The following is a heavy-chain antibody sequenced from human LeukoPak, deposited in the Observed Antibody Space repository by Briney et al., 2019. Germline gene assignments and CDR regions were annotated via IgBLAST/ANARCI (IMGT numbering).Heavy chain of an antibody. CDR2: INPNSGGT. CDR1: GYTFTGYY. J-gene: IGHJ4*02. Sequence: PGASVKVSCKASGYTFTGYYMHWVRQAPGQGLEWMGRINPNSGGTNYAQKFQGRVTMTRDTSISTAYMELSRLRSDDTAVYYCARVWYSSGLTFDYWGQGTLVTVSS. D-gene: IGHD6-19*01. V-gene: IGHV1-2*06. CDR3: ARVWYSSGLTFDY.